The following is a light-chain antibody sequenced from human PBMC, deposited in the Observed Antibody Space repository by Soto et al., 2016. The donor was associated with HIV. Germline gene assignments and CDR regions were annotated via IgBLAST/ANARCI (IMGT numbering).Light chain of an antibody. CDR3: QQYYSTLLT. CDR2: AAS. J-gene: IGKJ4*01. V-gene: IGKV1-NL1*01. CDR1: QGISNS. Sequence: DIQMTQSPSSLSASVGDRVTITCRASQGISNSLAWYQQKPGKAPKLLLYAASRLESGVPSRFSGSGSGTDYTLTISSLQPEDFATYYCQQYYSTLLTFGGRDQGGDQT.